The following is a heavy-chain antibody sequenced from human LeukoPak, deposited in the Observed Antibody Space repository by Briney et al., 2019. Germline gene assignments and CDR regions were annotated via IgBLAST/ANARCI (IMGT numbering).Heavy chain of an antibody. CDR2: INHSGST. D-gene: IGHD4-17*01. CDR3: ARGYGVDYFDY. V-gene: IGHV4-34*01. Sequence: SETLSLTCAVYGGSFSGYYWSWIRQPPGKGLEWIGEINHSGSTNYNPSLKSRVIISVDTSKNQFSLKLSSVTAADTAVYYCARGYGVDYFDYWGQGTLVTVSS. CDR1: GGSFSGYY. J-gene: IGHJ4*02.